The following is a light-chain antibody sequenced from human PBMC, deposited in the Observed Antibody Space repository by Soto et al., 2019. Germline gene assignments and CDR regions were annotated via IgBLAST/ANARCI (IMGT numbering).Light chain of an antibody. CDR1: QSISSR. V-gene: IGKV1-5*03. J-gene: IGKJ4*01. CDR3: QQYNSYPFT. CDR2: KAS. Sequence: DIQMTQSPSTLSASVGDRVTITCRASQSISSRLAWYQQKPGKAPKLLIYKASSLESGDPSRFSGSGSGTEFTLTISSLQPDDFATYYCQQYNSYPFTFGGGTKVEIK.